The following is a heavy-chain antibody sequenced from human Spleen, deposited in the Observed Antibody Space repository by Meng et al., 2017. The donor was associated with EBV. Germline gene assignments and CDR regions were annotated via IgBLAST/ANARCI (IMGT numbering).Heavy chain of an antibody. D-gene: IGHD6-13*01. Sequence: VELMESGPVLVQPSATLSLTCAVSGGSISSSNWWSWVRQPPGKGLEWIGEIYHSGSTNYNPSLKSRVTISIDKSKNQFSLKLNSVTAADTALYYCARGKTWIAAAGTFDYWGQGTLVTVSS. V-gene: IGHV4-4*02. CDR2: IYHSGST. CDR3: ARGKTWIAAAGTFDY. CDR1: GGSISSSNW. J-gene: IGHJ4*02.